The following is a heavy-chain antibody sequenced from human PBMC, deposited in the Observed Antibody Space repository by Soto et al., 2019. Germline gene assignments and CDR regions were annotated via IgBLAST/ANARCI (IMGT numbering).Heavy chain of an antibody. D-gene: IGHD3-16*01. V-gene: IGHV3-9*01. Sequence: EVQLVESGGGLVQPGRSPRIACAASGFTFDQYTMHWVRQAPGKGLEWVSSITWHSGTIGYADSVKGRFTNSRDNAKNSLYLQMNSLRGEDTALYYCAKEMITFGDFNYYYMDVWGNGTTVTVSS. CDR3: AKEMITFGDFNYYYMDV. CDR1: GFTFDQYT. CDR2: ITWHSGTI. J-gene: IGHJ6*03.